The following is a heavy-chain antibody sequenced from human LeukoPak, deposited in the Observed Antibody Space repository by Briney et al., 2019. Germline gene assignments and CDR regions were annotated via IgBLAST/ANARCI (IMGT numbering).Heavy chain of an antibody. CDR3: ARGLHSISGDGLFYFDS. CDR1: EFTFSDYY. V-gene: IGHV3-11*01. D-gene: IGHD6-6*01. J-gene: IGHJ4*02. Sequence: GGSLRLSCVVPEFTFSDYYMSWIRQAPGKGLEWVSHISSRGGITYYADSVKGRLTISRDNAKNSLYLQMNSLRPEDTAVYYCARGLHSISGDGLFYFDSWGQGTLVTVSS. CDR2: ISSRGGIT.